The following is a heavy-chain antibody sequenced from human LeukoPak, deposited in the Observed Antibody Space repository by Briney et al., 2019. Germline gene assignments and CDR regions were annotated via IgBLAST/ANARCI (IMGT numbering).Heavy chain of an antibody. CDR3: AKVGGPSPYYYDSSGYLRVYFDY. CDR2: ISGSGGST. J-gene: IGHJ4*02. Sequence: GGSLRLSCAASGFTFSSYAMSWVRQAPGKGLEWVSAISGSGGSTNYADSVKGRLTISRDNSKNTLYLQMNSLRAEDTAVYYCAKVGGPSPYYYDSSGYLRVYFDYWGQGTLVTVSS. V-gene: IGHV3-23*01. D-gene: IGHD3-22*01. CDR1: GFTFSSYA.